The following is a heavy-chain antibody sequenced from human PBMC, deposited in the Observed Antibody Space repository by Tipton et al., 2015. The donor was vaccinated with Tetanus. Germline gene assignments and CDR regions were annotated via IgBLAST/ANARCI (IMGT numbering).Heavy chain of an antibody. CDR1: GYTFTSYY. Sequence: QLVQSGAEVKKPGASVKVSCKASGYTFTSYYMHWVRQAPGQGLEWMGIINPSGGSTSYAQKFQGRVTMTRDTSTSTVYMELSSLRSEDTAVYYCARDLGTAITIFGVVIEGNWFDPWGQGTLITVSS. J-gene: IGHJ5*02. CDR3: ARDLGTAITIFGVVIEGNWFDP. D-gene: IGHD3-3*01. V-gene: IGHV1-46*01. CDR2: INPSGGST.